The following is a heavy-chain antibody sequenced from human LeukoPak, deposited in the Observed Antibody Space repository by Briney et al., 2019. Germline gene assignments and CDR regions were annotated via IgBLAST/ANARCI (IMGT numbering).Heavy chain of an antibody. Sequence: GGSLRLSCAASGFTFGSYGMSWVRQAPGKGLEWVSTISGSGGSTYYADSVKGRFTISRDNSKNTLYLQMNSLRAEDTAVYYCARDRDPGYNDSSGYRRVNAFDIWGQGTMVTVSS. D-gene: IGHD3-22*01. J-gene: IGHJ3*02. V-gene: IGHV3-23*01. CDR3: ARDRDPGYNDSSGYRRVNAFDI. CDR2: ISGSGGST. CDR1: GFTFGSYG.